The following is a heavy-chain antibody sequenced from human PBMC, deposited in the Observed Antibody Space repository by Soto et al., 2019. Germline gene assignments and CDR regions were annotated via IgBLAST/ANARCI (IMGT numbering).Heavy chain of an antibody. Sequence: GGSLRLSCAASGFTFSSYAMHWVRQAPGKGLEWVAVISYDGSNKYYADSVKGRFTISRDNSKNTLYLQMNSLRAEGTAVYYCAREQDIVVVVAATMTFDYWGQGTLVTVSS. V-gene: IGHV3-30-3*01. CDR1: GFTFSSYA. J-gene: IGHJ4*02. CDR3: AREQDIVVVVAATMTFDY. D-gene: IGHD2-15*01. CDR2: ISYDGSNK.